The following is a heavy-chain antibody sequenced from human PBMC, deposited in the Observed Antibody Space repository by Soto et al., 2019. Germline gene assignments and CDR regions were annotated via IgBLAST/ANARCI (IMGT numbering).Heavy chain of an antibody. V-gene: IGHV1-69*01. CDR3: ARCYREISFYAMNV. Sequence: QVQLVQSGAEVKMPGSSVRVSCKASGGSFSKYGISWVRQAPGQGLEWMGGIIPMFGIGNYAEKFLGRVKITAEESTSTSRIALSTLRTENTAGYFCARCYREISFYAMNVWGQGTAVTV. D-gene: IGHD2-15*01. J-gene: IGHJ6*01. CDR1: GGSFSKYG. CDR2: IIPMFGIG.